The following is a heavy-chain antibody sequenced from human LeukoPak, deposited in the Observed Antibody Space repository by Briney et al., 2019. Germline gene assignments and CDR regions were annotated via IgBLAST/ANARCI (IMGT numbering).Heavy chain of an antibody. V-gene: IGHV1-18*01. D-gene: IGHD2-2*01. CDR1: GYTFTSYG. CDR3: ARDIVVVPAANSRDYYYGMDV. J-gene: IGHJ6*02. Sequence: ASVKVSCKASGYTFTSYGISWVRQAPGQGLEWMGWISAYNGNTNYAQKLQGRVTMTTDTSTSTAYMELRSLRSDDTVVYYCARDIVVVPAANSRDYYYGMDVWGQGTTVTVSS. CDR2: ISAYNGNT.